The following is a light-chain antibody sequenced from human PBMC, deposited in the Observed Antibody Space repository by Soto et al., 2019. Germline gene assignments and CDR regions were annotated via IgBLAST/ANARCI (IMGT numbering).Light chain of an antibody. Sequence: QSVLTQPASVSGSPGQSIAISCTGTSSDFATYNLVSWYQHHPGEAPKALIYEGSKRPAGVPDRFSGSKSGNTASLTISGLQAADEADYYCSLYTSENAYVFGTGTKLTVL. CDR2: EGS. CDR1: SSDFATYNL. J-gene: IGLJ1*01. CDR3: SLYTSENAYV. V-gene: IGLV2-14*02.